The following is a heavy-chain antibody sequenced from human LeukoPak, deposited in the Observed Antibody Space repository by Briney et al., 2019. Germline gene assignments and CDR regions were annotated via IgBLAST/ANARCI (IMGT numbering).Heavy chain of an antibody. CDR2: IYYSGST. J-gene: IGHJ6*02. Sequence: LQTLSLTCTVSGGSISSGDYYWGRIRQPPGKGLEWIGYIYYSGSTYYNPSLKSRVIISVDTSKNQFSLELRSVTAADTAVYYCARAGYLEWLSPPYYGMDVWGQGTAVTVSS. CDR3: ARAGYLEWLSPPYYGMDV. D-gene: IGHD3-3*01. CDR1: GGSISSGDYY. V-gene: IGHV4-30-4*01.